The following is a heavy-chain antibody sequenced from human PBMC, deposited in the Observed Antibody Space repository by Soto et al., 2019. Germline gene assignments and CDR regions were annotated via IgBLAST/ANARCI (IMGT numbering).Heavy chain of an antibody. Sequence: EVQLLESGGGLVQPGGSLRLSCAASGFTFSTYVMTWVRQAPGKGLEWVSAISGSGVTIYYADSVKGRFTISRDNSKNTLYLQMNSLRVEDTAVYYCAKDRIVGATMAFAFDIWGQGTMVTVSS. V-gene: IGHV3-23*01. J-gene: IGHJ3*02. CDR1: GFTFSTYV. D-gene: IGHD1-26*01. CDR2: ISGSGVTI. CDR3: AKDRIVGATMAFAFDI.